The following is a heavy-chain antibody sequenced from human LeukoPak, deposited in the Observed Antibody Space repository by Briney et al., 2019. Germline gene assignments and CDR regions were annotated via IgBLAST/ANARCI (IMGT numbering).Heavy chain of an antibody. V-gene: IGHV3-30*18. CDR3: AKEYYYDRFFDY. CDR1: GESFRGYY. CDR2: ISYDGSNK. J-gene: IGHJ4*02. D-gene: IGHD3-22*01. Sequence: LSLTCAVYGESFRGYYWIWIRQAPGKGLEWVAVISYDGSNKYYADSVKGRFTISRDNSKNTLYLQMNSLRAEDTAVYYCAKEYYYDRFFDYWGQGTLVTVSS.